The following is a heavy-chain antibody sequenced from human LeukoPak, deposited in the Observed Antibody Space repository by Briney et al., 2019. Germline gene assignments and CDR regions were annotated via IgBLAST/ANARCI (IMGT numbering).Heavy chain of an antibody. CDR2: ISNSGSTI. D-gene: IGHD3-22*01. V-gene: IGHV3-11*04. CDR3: ARDSPTWGMIVVRGAFDI. Sequence: PGGSLRLSCAASGFTFSDYYMSWIRQAPGKGLEWVSYISNSGSTIYYADSVKGRFTISRDNAKNSLYLQMNSLRAEDTAVYYCARDSPTWGMIVVRGAFDIWGQGTMVTVSS. J-gene: IGHJ3*02. CDR1: GFTFSDYY.